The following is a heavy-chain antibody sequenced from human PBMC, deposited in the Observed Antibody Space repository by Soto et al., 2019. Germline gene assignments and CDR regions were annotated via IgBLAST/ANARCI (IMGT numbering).Heavy chain of an antibody. J-gene: IGHJ3*02. CDR2: INPNSGGT. CDR1: GYTFTGYY. D-gene: IGHD3-3*01. CDR3: ARGPHRFLEWLTQALDI. V-gene: IGHV1-2*04. Sequence: ASVKVSCKASGYTFTGYYMHWVRQAPGQGLEWMGWINPNSGGTNYAQKFQGWVTMTRDTSISTAYMELSRLRSDDTAVYYCARGPHRFLEWLTQALDIWGQGTMVTVSS.